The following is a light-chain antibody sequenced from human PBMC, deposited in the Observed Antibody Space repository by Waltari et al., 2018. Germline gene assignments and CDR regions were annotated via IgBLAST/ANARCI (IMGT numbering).Light chain of an antibody. Sequence: DIQMTQSPSTLSASVGDRVTITCRASHSISSWLAWYQQQPGKAPKLLIYKASSLESGVPSRFSGSGSGTEFTLTISSLQPDDFATYYCQQYNSYSGTFGQGTKVEIK. V-gene: IGKV1-5*03. J-gene: IGKJ1*01. CDR3: QQYNSYSGT. CDR1: HSISSW. CDR2: KAS.